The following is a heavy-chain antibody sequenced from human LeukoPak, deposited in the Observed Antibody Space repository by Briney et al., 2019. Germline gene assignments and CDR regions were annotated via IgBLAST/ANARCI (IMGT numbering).Heavy chain of an antibody. V-gene: IGHV3-21*01. Sequence: PGGSLRLSCAASGFTFSSYSMNWVRQAPGKGLEWVSSISSSSSYIYYADSVKGRFTISRDNAKNSLYLQMNSLRAEDTAVYYCARVRVVPAAMLSSPGYYMDVWGKGTTVTISS. CDR1: GFTFSSYS. CDR2: ISSSSSYI. D-gene: IGHD2-2*01. J-gene: IGHJ6*03. CDR3: ARVRVVPAAMLSSPGYYMDV.